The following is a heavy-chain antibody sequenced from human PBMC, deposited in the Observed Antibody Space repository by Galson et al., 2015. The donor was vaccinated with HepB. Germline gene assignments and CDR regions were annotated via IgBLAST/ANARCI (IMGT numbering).Heavy chain of an antibody. V-gene: IGHV1-2*02. CDR3: ARWAIVANLNHHWGQYGIDV. D-gene: IGHD7-27*01. CDR2: INPNSGGT. CDR1: GYTFTDYY. J-gene: IGHJ6*02. Sequence: SVKVSCKASGYTFTDYYLHWVRQAPGQGPEWMGWINPNSGGTKYAQKFQGRVTMTRDTSINTAYIDLSRLKSDDTAVYFCARWAIVANLNHHWGQYGIDVWGQGTTVTVSS.